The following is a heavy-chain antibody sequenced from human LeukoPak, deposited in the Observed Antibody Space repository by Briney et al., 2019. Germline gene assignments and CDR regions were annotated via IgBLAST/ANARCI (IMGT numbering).Heavy chain of an antibody. CDR2: IDWDDDK. V-gene: IGHV2-70*11. J-gene: IGHJ4*02. Sequence: SGPALVKPTQTLTLTCTFSGFSLSTRGMCVSWIRQPPGKALEWLARIDWDDDKYYSTSLKTRLTISKDTSKNQVVLTMTNMDPVDTATYYCARGGHSSAYYVPDYWGQGTLVTVSS. D-gene: IGHD6-25*01. CDR3: ARGGHSSAYYVPDY. CDR1: GFSLSTRGMC.